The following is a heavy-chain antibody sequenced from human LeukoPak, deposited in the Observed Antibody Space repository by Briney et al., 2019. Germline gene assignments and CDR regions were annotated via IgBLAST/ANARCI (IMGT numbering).Heavy chain of an antibody. J-gene: IGHJ4*02. CDR1: GFTFSSYG. CDR2: ISYDGSNK. Sequence: GGSLRLSCAASGFTFSSYGMHWVRQAPGKGLEWVAVISYDGSNKYYADSVKGRFTISRDNSKNTLYLQMNSLRAEDTAVYYCASVDIVATTASDYWGQGTLVTVSS. CDR3: ASVDIVATTASDY. V-gene: IGHV3-30*03. D-gene: IGHD5-12*01.